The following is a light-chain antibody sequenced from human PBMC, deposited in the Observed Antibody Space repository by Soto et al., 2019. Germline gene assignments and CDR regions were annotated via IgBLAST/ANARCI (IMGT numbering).Light chain of an antibody. CDR3: AAWDDSLRGRV. CDR1: SSNIGSYN. CDR2: RNN. Sequence: QSVLTQPPSASGTPGQRVTISCSGSSSNIGSYNVDWYQQLPGTAPKLLIYRNNQRPSGVPDRFSGSKSGTSASLAISGLRSEDEADYYCAAWDDSLRGRVFGGGTKVTVL. J-gene: IGLJ3*02. V-gene: IGLV1-47*01.